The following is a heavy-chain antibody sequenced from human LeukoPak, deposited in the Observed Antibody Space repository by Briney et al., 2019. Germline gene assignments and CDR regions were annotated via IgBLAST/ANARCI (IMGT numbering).Heavy chain of an antibody. CDR3: ARGIAAAGREGFDY. CDR2: INHSGST. J-gene: IGHJ4*02. V-gene: IGHV4-34*01. Sequence: SETLSLTCAVYGGSLSGNNWGWFGQPPGKGLNWFGEINHSGSTNYNPSLKSRVTISVDTSKNQFSLKLSSVTAADTAVYYCARGIAAAGREGFDYWGQGTLVTVSS. CDR1: GGSLSGNN. D-gene: IGHD6-13*01.